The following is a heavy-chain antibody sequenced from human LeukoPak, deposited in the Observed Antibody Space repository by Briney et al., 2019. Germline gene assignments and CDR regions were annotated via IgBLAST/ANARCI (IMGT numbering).Heavy chain of an antibody. CDR1: GFTFSDYD. Sequence: GGSLRLSCSASGFTFSDYDMNWVRQXPGKGLEWVSSISYLSSHVYYGDSVKGRFSISRDNAKNSLYLQMNSLGAEDTAIYYCGRAFPPLRTSSAGDLWGQGILVTVSS. J-gene: IGHJ4*02. CDR3: GRAFPPLRTSSAGDL. V-gene: IGHV3-21*01. CDR2: ISYLSSHV. D-gene: IGHD3-16*01.